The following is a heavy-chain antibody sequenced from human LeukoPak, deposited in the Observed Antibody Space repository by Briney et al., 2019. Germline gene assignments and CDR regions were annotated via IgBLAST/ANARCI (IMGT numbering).Heavy chain of an antibody. CDR1: GYSFSSYW. D-gene: IGHD2-2*01. V-gene: IGHV5-51*01. J-gene: IGHJ5*02. CDR3: ARHGGSFYFDP. Sequence: GESLKISCKGSGYSFSSYWIGWVRQMPGKGLEWMGTIDPSDSDARYSPSFQGQVTISVDKSISTAYLQWTSLKASDTAMYYCARHGGSFYFDPWGQGTLVTVSS. CDR2: IDPSDSDA.